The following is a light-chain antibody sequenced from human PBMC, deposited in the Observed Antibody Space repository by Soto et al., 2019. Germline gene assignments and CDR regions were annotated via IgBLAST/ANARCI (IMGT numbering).Light chain of an antibody. CDR2: AAF. V-gene: IGKV1-39*01. J-gene: IGKJ2*01. Sequence: DXQMXQSPSSLSAXVXDXVTIXXRASQTINYYLNWYQQKPGKAPNLLIYAAFSLQRGVPSRFSGSASGTNFTLTITSLQPEDFATYFCQQSLSLPRTFGQGTRLEIK. CDR3: QQSLSLPRT. CDR1: QTINYY.